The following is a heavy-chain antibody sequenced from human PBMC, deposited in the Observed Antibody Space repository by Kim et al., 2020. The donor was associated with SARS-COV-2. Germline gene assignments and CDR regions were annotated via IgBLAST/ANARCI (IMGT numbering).Heavy chain of an antibody. Sequence: GGSLRLSCAASGFTFSSYAMYWVRQAPGKGLEWVAVISYDGSNKYYADSVKGRFTISRDNSKNTLYLQMNSLRAEDTAVYYCARPAPGMATIKDSLNDWG. D-gene: IGHD5-12*01. CDR1: GFTFSSYA. CDR2: ISYDGSNK. CDR3: ARPAPGMATIKDSLND. V-gene: IGHV3-30*04. J-gene: IGHJ1*01.